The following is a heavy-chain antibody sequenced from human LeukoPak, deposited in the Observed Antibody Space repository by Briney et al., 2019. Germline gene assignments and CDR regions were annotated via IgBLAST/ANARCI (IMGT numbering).Heavy chain of an antibody. CDR2: ISYDGSNK. V-gene: IGHV3-30*18. CDR1: GFTFSDAV. CDR3: AKGVRRGTVAGVYFDY. Sequence: GGSLRLSRAASGFTFSDAVMSWVRQAPGKGLEWVAVISYDGSNKYYADSVKGRFTISRDNSKNTLYLQMNSLRAEDTAVYYCAKGVRRGTVAGVYFDYWGQGTLVTVSS. D-gene: IGHD6-19*01. J-gene: IGHJ4*02.